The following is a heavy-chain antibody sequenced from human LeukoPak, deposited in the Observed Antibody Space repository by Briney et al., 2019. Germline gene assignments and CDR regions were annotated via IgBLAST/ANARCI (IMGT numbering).Heavy chain of an antibody. CDR1: EFTFSNYA. V-gene: IGHV3-33*01. Sequence: GGSLRLSCAASEFTFSNYAMYWVRQAPGKGLEWVAIIWYDGSNIYYADSVKGRFTISRDNSKNTLYLQMNSLRVEDTAVYYCARGAYCSGGSCPGAFDIWGQGTMVTVSS. CDR2: IWYDGSNI. J-gene: IGHJ3*02. CDR3: ARGAYCSGGSCPGAFDI. D-gene: IGHD2-15*01.